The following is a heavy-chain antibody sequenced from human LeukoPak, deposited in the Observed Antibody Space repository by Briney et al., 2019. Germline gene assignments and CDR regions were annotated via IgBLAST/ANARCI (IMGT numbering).Heavy chain of an antibody. D-gene: IGHD6-13*01. CDR1: GGSISSSSYY. V-gene: IGHV4-39*01. CDR2: IYYSGST. Sequence: PSETLSLTCTVSGGSISSSSYYWGWIRQPPGKGLEWIGSIYYSGSTYYNPSLKSRVTISVDTSKNQISLKLSSVTAADTAVYYCARLEAAASFDYWGQGTLVTVSS. J-gene: IGHJ4*02. CDR3: ARLEAAASFDY.